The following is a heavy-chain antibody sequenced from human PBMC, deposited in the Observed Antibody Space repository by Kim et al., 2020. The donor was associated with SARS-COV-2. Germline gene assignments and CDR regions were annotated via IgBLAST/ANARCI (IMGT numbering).Heavy chain of an antibody. CDR2: VWSNGVNT. J-gene: IGHJ4*02. Sequence: GGSLRLSCAASGFSFTTYAMSWVRQAPGKGLEWLSVVWSNGVNTFYADSVSGRFTISRDTSRNILYLQMNSLRAEDTAVYYCAKSVLSNGGWHGGDSWGQGTLVTVSS. CDR1: GFSFTTYA. D-gene: IGHD2-8*01. V-gene: IGHV3-23*01. CDR3: AKSVLSNGGWHGGDS.